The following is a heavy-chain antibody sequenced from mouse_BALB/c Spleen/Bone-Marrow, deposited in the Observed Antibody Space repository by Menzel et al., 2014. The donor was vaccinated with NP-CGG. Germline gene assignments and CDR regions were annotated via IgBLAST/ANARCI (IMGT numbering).Heavy chain of an antibody. CDR3: AITTVVNAMDY. V-gene: IGHV3-1*02. D-gene: IGHD1-1*01. J-gene: IGHJ4*01. CDR2: IHYSGTT. CDR1: GYSITSGYT. Sequence: EVKLLESGPDLVKPSQSLSLTCTVTGYSITSGYTWHWIRQFPGNTLEWMGCIHYSGTTNYNPSLKSRISITRDTSKNQFFLQLNSVTTEDTATYYCAITTVVNAMDYWGQGTSVTVSS.